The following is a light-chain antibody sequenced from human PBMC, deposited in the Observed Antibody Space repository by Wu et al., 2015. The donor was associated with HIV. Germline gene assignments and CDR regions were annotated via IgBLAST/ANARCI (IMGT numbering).Light chain of an antibody. J-gene: IGKJ1*01. V-gene: IGKV3-20*01. CDR1: ESVSTF. Sequence: EIVLTQSPATLSLSPGERATLSCRASESVSTFLAWFQQKPGQAPRLLIYDASNRATGIPARFSGSGSGTDFTLTITRLESEDFAVYYCHQYATSPTFGQGTKVEV. CDR3: HQYATSPT. CDR2: DAS.